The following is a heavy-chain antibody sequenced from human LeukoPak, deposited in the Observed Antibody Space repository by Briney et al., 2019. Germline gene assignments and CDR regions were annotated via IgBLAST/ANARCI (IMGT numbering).Heavy chain of an antibody. CDR3: ARRQYSGSDFDF. V-gene: IGHV5-51*01. CDR1: AYIFINYW. CDR2: IYPRDSDT. Sequence: GESLQISCRASAYIFINYWIGCLRQMPAKDLVWMGFIYPRDSDTRYSPSFQGQVTVSADKSISTAYLQWNTLEASDTAMYYCARRQYSGSDFDFWGQGTLVTVSS. D-gene: IGHD5-12*01. J-gene: IGHJ4*02.